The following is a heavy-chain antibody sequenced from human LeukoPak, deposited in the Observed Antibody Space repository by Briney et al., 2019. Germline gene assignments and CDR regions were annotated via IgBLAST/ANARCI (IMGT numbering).Heavy chain of an antibody. D-gene: IGHD2-15*01. CDR1: GGSISTSSYY. CDR2: IYYSGST. CDR3: ASSYCSGGSCYYYMDV. Sequence: SETLSLTCTVSGGSISTSSYYWGWIRQPPGKGLEWIGNIYYSGSTYYNPSLKSRVTISVDTSKNQFSLKLSSVTAADTAVYYCASSYCSGGSCYYYMDVWGKGTTVTVSS. V-gene: IGHV4-39*01. J-gene: IGHJ6*03.